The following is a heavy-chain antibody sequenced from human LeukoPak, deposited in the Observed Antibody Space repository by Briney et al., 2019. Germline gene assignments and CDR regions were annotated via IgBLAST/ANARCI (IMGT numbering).Heavy chain of an antibody. CDR2: MDGSSGKT. Sequence: GASVKVSCKTSGYTFTSYDINWVRQATGQGLEWMGGMDGSSGKTAYAQRFLGRVTITRNTSISTAYMELSSLTSEDTAVYYCARLYYYASSGYDALDIWSQGTIFTVSS. CDR3: ARLYYYASSGYDALDI. D-gene: IGHD3-22*01. J-gene: IGHJ3*02. V-gene: IGHV1-8*01. CDR1: GYTFTSYD.